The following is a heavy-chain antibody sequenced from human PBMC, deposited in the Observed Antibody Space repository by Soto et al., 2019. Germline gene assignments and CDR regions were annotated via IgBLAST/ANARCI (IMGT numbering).Heavy chain of an antibody. J-gene: IGHJ6*02. D-gene: IGHD1-1*01. CDR2: ISTYNGNT. V-gene: IGHV1-18*01. CDR1: GYTFTSYG. Sequence: QVQVVQSGAEVKKPGASVKVSCKGSGYTFTSYGISWVRQAPGQGLEWMGWISTYNGNTNYAQKLQGRVTMTTDTSRXTAYMELRSLSSDDTAVYYCARAPSQLYYNNGMDVWGQGTTVTVSS. CDR3: ARAPSQLYYNNGMDV.